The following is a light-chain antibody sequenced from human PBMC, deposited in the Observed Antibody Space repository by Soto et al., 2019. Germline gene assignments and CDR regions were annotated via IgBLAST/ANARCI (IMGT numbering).Light chain of an antibody. Sequence: DIQMTQSPSSLSASVGDRVTITCRASHGISTFLNWYQQKPGKAPKLLIYAACSLQSGVSSRFSGSGSGTEFTLTISSLQPDDSATYYCQQYDVYSPWMFGQGTKADVK. CDR2: AAC. V-gene: IGKV1-39*01. J-gene: IGKJ1*01. CDR1: HGISTF. CDR3: QQYDVYSPWM.